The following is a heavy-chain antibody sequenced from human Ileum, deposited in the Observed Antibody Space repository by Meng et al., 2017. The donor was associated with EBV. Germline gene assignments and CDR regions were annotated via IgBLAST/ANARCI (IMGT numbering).Heavy chain of an antibody. D-gene: IGHD6-19*01. CDR2: IYHSGST. Sequence: AAGPGPGTPSGTLSLTCAVSGGSISSSNGWSWVRQPSGKGLEWIGEIYHSGSTNYNPSLKSRVTISVDKSKNQFSLNLSSVTATDTAVYYCARVGQWLPIDYWGQGTLVTVSS. V-gene: IGHV4-4*02. CDR1: GGSISSSNG. J-gene: IGHJ4*02. CDR3: ARVGQWLPIDY.